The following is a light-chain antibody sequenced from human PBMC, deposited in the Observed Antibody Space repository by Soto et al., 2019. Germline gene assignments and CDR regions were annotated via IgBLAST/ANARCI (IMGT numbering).Light chain of an antibody. CDR3: SSYVASNTLV. CDR1: TSDVGGYNY. CDR2: EVS. J-gene: IGLJ2*01. Sequence: QSVLSQPPSASGSPGQSVAISCTGTTSDVGGYNYVSWYQQHPGKAPKLIIYEVSKRPSGVPDRFSGSKSGNTASLTVSGLQGEDEADYYCSSYVASNTLVFGGGTKVTV. V-gene: IGLV2-8*01.